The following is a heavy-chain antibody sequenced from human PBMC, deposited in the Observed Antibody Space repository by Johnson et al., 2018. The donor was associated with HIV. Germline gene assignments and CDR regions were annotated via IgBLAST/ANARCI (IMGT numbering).Heavy chain of an antibody. CDR3: ARARIGVRPAGVFDM. CDR1: GFPFSSYA. J-gene: IGHJ3*02. CDR2: ISFDGNTR. V-gene: IGHV3-30-3*01. D-gene: IGHD3-3*01. Sequence: QMQLVESGGGVVQPGRSLRLSCAASGFPFSSYAMHWVRQAPGRGLEWVALISFDGNTRFFGDSMKGRFTISRDNSNNPLYLQMNSLRAEDAALYYCARARIGVRPAGVFDMWGQGTRVTVSS.